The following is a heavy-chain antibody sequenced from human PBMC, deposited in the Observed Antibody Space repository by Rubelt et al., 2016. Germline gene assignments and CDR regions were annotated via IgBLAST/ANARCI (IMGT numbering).Heavy chain of an antibody. D-gene: IGHD1-26*01. Sequence: EVQLLESGGGLVQPGGSLRLSCAASGFTFSSYVMNWVRQAPGKGLEWVSAISGSSGSTYYAASVKGRFPISRDNSKNTLDLQMNSLRAEDTAVYYCAKDLGYSGSYRFDYWGQGTLVTVSS. J-gene: IGHJ4*02. V-gene: IGHV3-23*01. CDR1: GFTFSSYV. CDR3: AKDLGYSGSYRFDY. CDR2: ISGSSGST.